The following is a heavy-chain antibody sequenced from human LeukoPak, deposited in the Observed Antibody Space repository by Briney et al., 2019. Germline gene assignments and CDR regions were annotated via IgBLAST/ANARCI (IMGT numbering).Heavy chain of an antibody. Sequence: SETLSLTCTVSGGSISSYYWSWIRQPPGKGLEWIGYIFHGGSTNYNPSLKSRVTISVDTSKNQFSLKLSSVTAADTAVYYCARYYYYDSSGYYYDYWGQGTLVAVSS. V-gene: IGHV4-59*08. D-gene: IGHD3-22*01. CDR3: ARYYYYDSSGYYYDY. J-gene: IGHJ4*02. CDR1: GGSISSYY. CDR2: IFHGGST.